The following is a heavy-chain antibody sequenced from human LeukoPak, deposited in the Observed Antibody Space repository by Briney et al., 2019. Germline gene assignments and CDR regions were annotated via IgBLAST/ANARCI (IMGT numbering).Heavy chain of an antibody. Sequence: SETLSLTCAASGGSISNGGYSWSWIRQPPGKGLEWIGSIYHSGSTYYNPSLKSRVTISVDRSKNQFSLKLSSVTAADTAVYYCARAGSGYYNDAFDIWGQGTMVTVSS. CDR2: IYHSGST. V-gene: IGHV4-30-2*01. CDR1: GGSISNGGYS. J-gene: IGHJ3*02. D-gene: IGHD3-22*01. CDR3: ARAGSGYYNDAFDI.